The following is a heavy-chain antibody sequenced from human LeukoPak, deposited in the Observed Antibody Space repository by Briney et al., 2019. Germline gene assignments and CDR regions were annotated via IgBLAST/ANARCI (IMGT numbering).Heavy chain of an antibody. CDR3: AKGSSGYFFDL. CDR1: GFTFSSYA. D-gene: IGHD3-22*01. V-gene: IGHV3-23*01. CDR2: ISGSGGST. J-gene: IGHJ4*02. Sequence: GGSLRLSCAASGFTFSSYAMSWVRQAPGKGLEWVSAISGSGGSTYYADSVKGQFTISRDNSKNTLYLQMNSLRAEDTALYYCAKGSSGYFFDLWGQGTLVTVSS.